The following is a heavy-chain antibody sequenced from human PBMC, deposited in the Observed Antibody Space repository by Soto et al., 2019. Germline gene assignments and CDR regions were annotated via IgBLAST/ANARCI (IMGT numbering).Heavy chain of an antibody. J-gene: IGHJ6*02. CDR2: INHSGST. CDR3: ARGNDFWSGYYTYYYYGMDV. CDR1: GGSFSGYY. D-gene: IGHD3-3*01. Sequence: SETLSLTCAVYGGSFSGYYWSWIRQPPGKGLEWIGEINHSGSTNYNPSLKSRVTISVDTSKNQFSPKLSSVTAADTAVYYCARGNDFWSGYYTYYYYGMDVWGQGTTVTVSS. V-gene: IGHV4-34*01.